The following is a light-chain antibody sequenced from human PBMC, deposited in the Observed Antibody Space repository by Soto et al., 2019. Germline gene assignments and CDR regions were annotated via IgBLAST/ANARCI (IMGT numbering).Light chain of an antibody. Sequence: ALSQSPCTLSASPSNIATLSCRASQSVNRYLAWYQQKPGQAPRLLIYDTSNRATGIPDRFSGSGSGTDFTLTTSRLEPEDLAVYYCQQYGRSDTFGQGTKVDIK. CDR2: DTS. J-gene: IGKJ1*01. V-gene: IGKV3-20*01. CDR3: QQYGRSDT. CDR1: QSVNRY.